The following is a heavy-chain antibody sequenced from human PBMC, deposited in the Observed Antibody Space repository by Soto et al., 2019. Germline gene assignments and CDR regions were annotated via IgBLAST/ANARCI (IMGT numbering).Heavy chain of an antibody. CDR3: ARGRVGAFYYYYGMDV. V-gene: IGHV1-8*01. CDR2: MNPSSGNT. J-gene: IGHJ6*02. Sequence: ASVKVPCKASGYTFTRYIINWLRQATGHGLEWMGWMNPSSGNTGYAQKFQGRVTMTRNTSISTAYMELSSLRSEDTAVYYCARGRVGAFYYYYGMDVWGQGTTVTVSS. CDR1: GYTFTRYI. D-gene: IGHD1-26*01.